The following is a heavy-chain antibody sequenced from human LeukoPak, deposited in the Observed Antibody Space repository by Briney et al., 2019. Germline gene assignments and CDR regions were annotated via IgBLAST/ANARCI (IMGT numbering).Heavy chain of an antibody. CDR1: GYTFTGYY. V-gene: IGHV1-2*02. D-gene: IGHD1-1*01. J-gene: IGHJ5*02. Sequence: GASVKVSCKASGYTFTGYYMHWVRQAPGQGLEWMGWINPNSGGTNYAQKFQGRVTMARDTSISTAYMELSRLRSDDTAVYYCASMLLGRPYNWFDPWGQGTLVTVSS. CDR2: INPNSGGT. CDR3: ASMLLGRPYNWFDP.